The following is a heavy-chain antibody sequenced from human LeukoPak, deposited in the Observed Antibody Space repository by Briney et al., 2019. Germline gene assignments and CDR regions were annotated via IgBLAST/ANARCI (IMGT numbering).Heavy chain of an antibody. CDR1: GGTFSSYA. J-gene: IGHJ4*02. V-gene: IGHV1-69*13. Sequence: SVKVSCKASGGTFSSYAISWVRQAPGQGLEWMGGIIPIFGTANYAQKFQGRVTIAADESTRTAYMELSSLRSEDTAVYYCASEDYYDSSGYYSGPFDYWGQGTLVTVSS. CDR3: ASEDYYDSSGYYSGPFDY. D-gene: IGHD3-22*01. CDR2: IIPIFGTA.